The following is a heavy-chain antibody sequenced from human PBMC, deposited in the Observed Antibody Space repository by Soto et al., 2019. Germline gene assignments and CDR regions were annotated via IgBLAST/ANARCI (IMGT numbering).Heavy chain of an antibody. D-gene: IGHD2-15*01. J-gene: IGHJ4*02. Sequence: ASVKVSCKASGYTFTSYAMHWLRQSPGQRLEWMGWINAGNGNTKYSQKFQGRVTITRDTSASTAYMELSSLRSEDTAVYYCARGSCSGGSCYWGQGTLVTVSS. CDR2: INAGNGNT. CDR3: ARGSCSGGSCY. V-gene: IGHV1-3*01. CDR1: GYTFTSYA.